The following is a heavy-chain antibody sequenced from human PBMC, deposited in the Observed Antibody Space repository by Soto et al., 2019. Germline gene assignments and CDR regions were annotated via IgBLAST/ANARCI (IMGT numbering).Heavy chain of an antibody. CDR1: GFTFSSYS. V-gene: IGHV3-21*01. CDR3: ARDTPNPFEGIVLMVYAAKGGFDY. J-gene: IGHJ4*02. D-gene: IGHD2-8*01. Sequence: GGSLRLSCAASGFTFSSYSMNWVRQAPGKGLEWVSSISSSSSYIYYADSVKGRFTISRDNAKNSLYLQMNSLRAEDTAVYYCARDTPNPFEGIVLMVYAAKGGFDYWGQGTLVTVSS. CDR2: ISSSSSYI.